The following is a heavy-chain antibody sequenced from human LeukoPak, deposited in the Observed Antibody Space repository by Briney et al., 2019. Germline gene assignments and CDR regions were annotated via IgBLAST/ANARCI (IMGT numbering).Heavy chain of an antibody. D-gene: IGHD3-3*01. V-gene: IGHV3-7*01. Sequence: GGSLRLSCAASGFTFSSYWMSWVRQAPGKGLEWVANMKQDGSEKYYVDSVKGRFTISRDNAKNSLYLQMNSLRAEDTAVYYCARDGCYDFWSGYPLDYWGQGTLVTVSS. J-gene: IGHJ4*02. CDR1: GFTFSSYW. CDR2: MKQDGSEK. CDR3: ARDGCYDFWSGYPLDY.